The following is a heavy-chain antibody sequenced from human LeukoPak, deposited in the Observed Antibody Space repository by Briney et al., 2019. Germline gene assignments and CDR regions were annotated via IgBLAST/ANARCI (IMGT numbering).Heavy chain of an antibody. CDR2: LMSSGSPI. J-gene: IGHJ4*02. CDR1: GFTLSRSE. D-gene: IGHD3-10*01. Sequence: PGGSLRLSCAASGFTLSRSETNSARQAPGEGLEWELYLMSSGSPISYADSVKGRFTISRDNAKNSLYLQMNSLRAEDTAVYYCASFSHYYGSGSYYGYFDYWGQGTLVTVSS. V-gene: IGHV3-48*03. CDR3: ASFSHYYGSGSYYGYFDY.